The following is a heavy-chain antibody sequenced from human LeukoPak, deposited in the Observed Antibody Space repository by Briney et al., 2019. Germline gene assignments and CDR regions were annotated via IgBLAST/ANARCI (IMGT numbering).Heavy chain of an antibody. V-gene: IGHV3-23*01. CDR3: AKTPSYDSRGYYSHFDY. D-gene: IGHD3-22*01. Sequence: PGGSLRLSCAASGFLFNSYAMNWVRQAPGKGLEWVSGISGSGDSTDYADSVKGRFTISRDNSKNMVYLQMNSLRAEDTAVFYCAKTPSYDSRGYYSHFDYWGQGTLVTVSS. J-gene: IGHJ4*02. CDR2: ISGSGDST. CDR1: GFLFNSYA.